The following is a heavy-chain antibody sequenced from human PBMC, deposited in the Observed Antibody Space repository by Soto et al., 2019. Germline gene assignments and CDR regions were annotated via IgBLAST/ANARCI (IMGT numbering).Heavy chain of an antibody. CDR3: AKMGLGDDILNGYPWEDAFDI. Sequence: QVQLVESGGGVVQPGRSLRLSCAASGFTFSSYGMHWVRQAPGKGLEWVAVISYDGSNKYYADSVKGRFTISRDNFKNTLYLQMNSLRAEDTAVYYCAKMGLGDDILNGYPWEDAFDIWGQGSMVTVSS. J-gene: IGHJ3*02. D-gene: IGHD3-9*01. V-gene: IGHV3-30*18. CDR2: ISYDGSNK. CDR1: GFTFSSYG.